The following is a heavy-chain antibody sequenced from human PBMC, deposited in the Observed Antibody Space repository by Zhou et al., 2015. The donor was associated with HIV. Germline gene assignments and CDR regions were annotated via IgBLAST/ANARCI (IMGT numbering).Heavy chain of an antibody. CDR1: GGTFSSYA. J-gene: IGHJ4*02. Sequence: QVQLVQSGAEVKKPGSSVKVSCKASGGTFSSYAISWVRQAPGQGLEWMGGIIPIFGTANYAQKFQGRVTITADESTSTAYMELSSLRSEDTAVYYCARGYYDSSGYLEGPNGYWGQGTLGHRLL. V-gene: IGHV1-69*01. D-gene: IGHD3-22*01. CDR3: ARGYYDSSGYLEGPNGY. CDR2: IIPIFGTA.